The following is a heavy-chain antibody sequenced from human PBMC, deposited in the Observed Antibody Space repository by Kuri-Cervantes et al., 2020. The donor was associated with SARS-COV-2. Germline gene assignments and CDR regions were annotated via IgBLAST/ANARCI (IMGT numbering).Heavy chain of an antibody. CDR3: ARDRGSDGGDLYFDY. CDR2: ITRSGSTL. V-gene: IGHV3-48*02. CDR1: GFTFTSYS. Sequence: GESLMISCAASGFTFTSYSLNWVRQAPGKGLEWLSYITRSGSTLHYADSVKGRFTISRDNAKNLLFLQMNSLRDEDTAVYYCARDRGSDGGDLYFDYWGQGTLVTVSS. J-gene: IGHJ4*01. D-gene: IGHD1-26*01.